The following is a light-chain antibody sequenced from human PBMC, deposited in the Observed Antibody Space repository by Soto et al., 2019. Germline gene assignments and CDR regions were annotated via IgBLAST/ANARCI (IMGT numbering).Light chain of an antibody. V-gene: IGLV1-44*01. Sequence: QSVLTQPPSASGTPGQRVTISCSGSSSNIGSNTVSWYQQLPGTAPKLLIYSSNQRPSGVPDRFSGSKSGTSASLAISGLQSEDEADYYCAAWNDSRSGYVFGTGTKLTVL. CDR3: AAWNDSRSGYV. CDR2: SSN. J-gene: IGLJ1*01. CDR1: SSNIGSNT.